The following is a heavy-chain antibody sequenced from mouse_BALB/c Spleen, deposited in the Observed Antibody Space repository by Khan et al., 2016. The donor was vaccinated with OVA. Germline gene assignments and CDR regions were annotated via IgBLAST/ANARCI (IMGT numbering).Heavy chain of an antibody. CDR3: ARKDYYDYDPFPY. V-gene: IGHV3-2*02. Sequence: QLEESGPGLVKPSQSLSLTCTVTGYSITSEFAWNWIRQFPGNKLECMGYISYSGNPRYNPSLKSLISITRDTSGNHLFLQLNSVTTEDTATXECARKDYYDYDPFPYWGQGTLVTVSA. D-gene: IGHD2-4*01. CDR2: ISYSGNP. CDR1: GYSITSEFA. J-gene: IGHJ3*01.